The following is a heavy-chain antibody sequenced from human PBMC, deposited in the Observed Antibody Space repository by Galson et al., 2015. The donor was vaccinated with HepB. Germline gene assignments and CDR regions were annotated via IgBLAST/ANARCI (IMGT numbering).Heavy chain of an antibody. Sequence: QSGAEVKKPGESLRISCKGSGSSFTSYWISWVRQMPGKGLEWMGRIDPTDSYTNYSPSFPGHVTISADKSISTVYLRWSSLKASDTAMYYCARHRMTSGSSRYLTDYYGMDVWGQGTTVTVSS. CDR1: GSSFTSYW. CDR2: IDPTDSYT. J-gene: IGHJ6*02. V-gene: IGHV5-10-1*01. D-gene: IGHD3-10*01. CDR3: ARHRMTSGSSRYLTDYYGMDV.